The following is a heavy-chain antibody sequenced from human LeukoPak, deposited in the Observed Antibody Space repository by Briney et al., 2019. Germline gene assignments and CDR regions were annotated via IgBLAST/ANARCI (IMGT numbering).Heavy chain of an antibody. V-gene: IGHV3-9*01. Sequence: PGGSLRLSCAASGFTFDDYAMHWVRQAPGKGLEWVSGISWNSGSIDYADSVKGRFTISRDNAKNSLYLQMNSLRAEDTALYYCAKERGFGELSLDYWGQGTLVTVSS. CDR3: AKERGFGELSLDY. CDR2: ISWNSGSI. J-gene: IGHJ4*02. CDR1: GFTFDDYA. D-gene: IGHD3-10*01.